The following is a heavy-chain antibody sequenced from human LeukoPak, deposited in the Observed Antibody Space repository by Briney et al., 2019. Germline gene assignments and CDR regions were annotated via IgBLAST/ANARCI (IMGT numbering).Heavy chain of an antibody. J-gene: IGHJ3*02. CDR2: INAGNGNT. Sequence: ASVKVSCKASEYTFTDYAINWVRQAPGQRLEWMGWINAGNGNTKYSQKFQGRVTITRDTSASTAYMELSSLRSEDTAVYYCATDRASSKDAFDIWGQGTMVTVSS. D-gene: IGHD6-13*01. V-gene: IGHV1-3*01. CDR3: ATDRASSKDAFDI. CDR1: EYTFTDYA.